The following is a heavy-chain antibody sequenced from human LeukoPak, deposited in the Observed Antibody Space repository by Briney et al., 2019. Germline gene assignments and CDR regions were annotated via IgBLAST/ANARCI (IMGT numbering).Heavy chain of an antibody. J-gene: IGHJ3*02. D-gene: IGHD3-9*01. V-gene: IGHV4-61*10. Sequence: TETLSLTCTVSGGSISSGSYYWSWIRQPAGKGLEWIGLIYTSGSTNYNPSLKSRVTISLDTSKNQFSLKLSSVTAADTAVYYCARTGYSDAFDIWGQGTMVTVSS. CDR2: IYTSGST. CDR3: ARTGYSDAFDI. CDR1: GGSISSGSYY.